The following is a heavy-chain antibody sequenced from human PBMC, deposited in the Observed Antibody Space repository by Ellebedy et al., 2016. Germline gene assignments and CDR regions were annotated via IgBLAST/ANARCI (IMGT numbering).Heavy chain of an antibody. Sequence: GGSLRLXCAASGFTFSTYGMHWVRQAPGKGLEWVAVISYDGRNKFYADSVKGRFTTSRDNSKNTLYLQVNSLRAEDTAIYYCAGGSVDSPYWGQGALVTVSS. CDR1: GFTFSTYG. CDR3: AGGSVDSPY. J-gene: IGHJ4*02. D-gene: IGHD2-15*01. V-gene: IGHV3-30*03. CDR2: ISYDGRNK.